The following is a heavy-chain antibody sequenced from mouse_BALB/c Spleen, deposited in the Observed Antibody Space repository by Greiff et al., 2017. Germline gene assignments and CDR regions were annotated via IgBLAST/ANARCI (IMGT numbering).Heavy chain of an antibody. CDR3: ARSGSGAY. CDR1: GFTFSDYY. V-gene: IGHV5-4*02. J-gene: IGHJ3*01. Sequence: EVQVVESGGGLVKPGGSLKLSCAASGFTFSDYYMYWVRQTPEKRLEWVATISDGGSYTYYPDSVKGRFTISRDNAKNNLYLQMSSLKSEDTALYYCARSGSGAYWGQGTLVTVSA. CDR2: ISDGGSYT.